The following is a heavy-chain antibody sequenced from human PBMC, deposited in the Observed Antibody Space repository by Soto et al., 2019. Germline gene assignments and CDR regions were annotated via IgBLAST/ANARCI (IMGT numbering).Heavy chain of an antibody. CDR3: ATLRPFTMVRGVIPPYFDY. V-gene: IGHV1-69*06. J-gene: IGHJ4*02. D-gene: IGHD3-10*01. CDR1: GGTFSSYA. Sequence: SVKVSCKASGGTFSSYAISWVRQAPGQGLEWMGGIIPIFGTANYAQKFQGRVTITADKSTSTAYMELSSLRSEDTAVYYCATLRPFTMVRGVIPPYFDYWGQGTLVTSPQ. CDR2: IIPIFGTA.